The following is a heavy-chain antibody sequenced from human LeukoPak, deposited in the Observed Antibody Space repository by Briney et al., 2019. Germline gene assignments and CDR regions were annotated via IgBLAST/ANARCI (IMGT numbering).Heavy chain of an antibody. CDR3: ARVVGLYYYYMDV. J-gene: IGHJ6*03. D-gene: IGHD3-10*01. CDR2: IYSGGST. V-gene: IGHV3-53*01. Sequence: GGSLRLSCAASGFTFSIYWMHWVRQAPGKGLEWVSVIYSGGSTYYADSVKGRFTISRDNSKNTLYLQMNSLRAEDTAVYYCARVVGLYYYYMDVWGKGTTVTVSS. CDR1: GFTFSIYW.